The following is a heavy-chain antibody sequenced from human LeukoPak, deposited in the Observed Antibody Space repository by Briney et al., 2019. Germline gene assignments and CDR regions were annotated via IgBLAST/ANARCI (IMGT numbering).Heavy chain of an antibody. CDR2: ISSSSSYI. J-gene: IGHJ4*02. Sequence: GGSLRLSCAASGFTFSSYSMTWVRQAPGKGLEWVSSISSSSSYIYYADSVKGRFTISRDNAKNSLYLQMNSLRAEDTAVYYCARTGITMVRGVFDYWGQGTLVTVSS. CDR3: ARTGITMVRGVFDY. V-gene: IGHV3-21*01. D-gene: IGHD3-10*01. CDR1: GFTFSSYS.